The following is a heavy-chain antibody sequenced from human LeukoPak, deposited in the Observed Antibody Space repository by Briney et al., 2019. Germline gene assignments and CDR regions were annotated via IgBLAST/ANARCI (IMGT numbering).Heavy chain of an antibody. J-gene: IGHJ6*03. CDR3: ARASNYYGSGRSSINYYYYMDV. V-gene: IGHV1-2*02. Sequence: ASVKVSCKASGYTFTGYYMHWVRQAPGQGLEWMGWINPNSGGTNYAQKFQGRVTMTRDTSISTAYMELSRLRSDDTAVYYCARASNYYGSGRSSINYYYYMDVWGKGTTVTISS. D-gene: IGHD3-10*01. CDR1: GYTFTGYY. CDR2: INPNSGGT.